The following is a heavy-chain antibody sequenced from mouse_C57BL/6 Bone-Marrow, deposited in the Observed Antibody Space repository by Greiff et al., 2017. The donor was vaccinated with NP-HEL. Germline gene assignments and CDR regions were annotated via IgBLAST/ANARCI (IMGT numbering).Heavy chain of an antibody. CDR3: ARSPYYSNYGWYFDY. V-gene: IGHV1-75*01. Sequence: QVQLQQSGPELVKPGASVKISCKASGYTFTDYYINWVKQRPGQGLEWIGWIFPGSGSTYYNEKFKGKATLTVDKSSSTAYMLLSSLTSEDSAVYFCARSPYYSNYGWYFDYWGQGTTLTVSS. D-gene: IGHD2-5*01. J-gene: IGHJ2*01. CDR2: IFPGSGST. CDR1: GYTFTDYY.